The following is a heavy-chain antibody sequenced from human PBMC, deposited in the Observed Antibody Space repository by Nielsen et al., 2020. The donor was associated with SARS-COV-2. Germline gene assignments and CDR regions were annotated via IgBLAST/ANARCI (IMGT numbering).Heavy chain of an antibody. D-gene: IGHD2-2*01. CDR3: ARGIVVVPAAQTNYYYYYGMDV. Sequence: SETLSLTCAVYGGSFSGYYWSWIRQPPGKGLEWIGEINHSGSTNYNPSLKSRVTISVDTSKNQFSLKLSSVTAADTAVYYCARGIVVVPAAQTNYYYYYGMDVWGKGTTVTVSS. CDR1: GGSFSGYY. J-gene: IGHJ6*04. CDR2: INHSGST. V-gene: IGHV4-34*01.